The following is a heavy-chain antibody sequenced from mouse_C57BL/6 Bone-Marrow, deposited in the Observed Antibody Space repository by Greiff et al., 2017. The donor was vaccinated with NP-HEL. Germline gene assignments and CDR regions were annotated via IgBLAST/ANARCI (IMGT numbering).Heavy chain of an antibody. Sequence: EVNLVESGGGLVKPGGSLKLSCAASGFTFSSYAMSWVRQTPEKRLEWVATISDGGSYTYYPDNVKGRFTISRDNAKNNLYLQMSHLKSEDTAMYYCARVDDGGFAYWGQGTLVTVSA. J-gene: IGHJ3*01. CDR3: ARVDDGGFAY. V-gene: IGHV5-4*03. CDR2: ISDGGSYT. CDR1: GFTFSSYA. D-gene: IGHD2-3*01.